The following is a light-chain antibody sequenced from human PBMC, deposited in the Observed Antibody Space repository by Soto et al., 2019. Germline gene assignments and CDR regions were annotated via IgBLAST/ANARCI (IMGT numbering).Light chain of an antibody. CDR2: DVS. CDR1: QSINNW. V-gene: IGKV1-5*01. Sequence: IQMTQSPSTLSASVGDRVTITCRASQSINNWLAWYQQKPGKAPNLLIYDVSSLGSGVPSRFSGSGSGTEFTLTISRLQPDDFATYYCQNYNDYVVWTFGQGTKVDIK. J-gene: IGKJ1*01. CDR3: QNYNDYVVWT.